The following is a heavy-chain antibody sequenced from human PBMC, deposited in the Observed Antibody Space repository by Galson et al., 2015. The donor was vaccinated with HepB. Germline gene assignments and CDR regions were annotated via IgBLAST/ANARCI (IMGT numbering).Heavy chain of an antibody. Sequence: SVKASCKASGYSFTRYHIYWVRQAPGQGLEWMGMINPSGGSTSHAQKFQGRVTMTRDTSTSTVYMELSSLRSEDTALYYCASTVTTSWAFDIWGQGTMVTVSS. CDR3: ASTVTTSWAFDI. CDR1: GYSFTRYH. J-gene: IGHJ3*02. CDR2: INPSGGST. V-gene: IGHV1-46*01. D-gene: IGHD4-11*01.